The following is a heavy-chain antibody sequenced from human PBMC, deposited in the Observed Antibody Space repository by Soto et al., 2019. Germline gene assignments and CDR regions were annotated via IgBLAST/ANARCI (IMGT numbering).Heavy chain of an antibody. V-gene: IGHV2-5*02. D-gene: IGHD5-12*01. CDR2: IYWGDDK. CDR3: AHRTRQRFTDAFHL. Sequence: QITLKESGPTLVKPTQTLTLTCTFSGFSFSTSGVAVGWIRQPPGKALEWLALIYWGDDKRYSPSLKSRLTTSKSTXXNQVVLTMTNMDPVDTATYYCAHRTRQRFTDAFHLWGQGTMVTVSS. CDR1: GFSFSTSGVA. J-gene: IGHJ3*01.